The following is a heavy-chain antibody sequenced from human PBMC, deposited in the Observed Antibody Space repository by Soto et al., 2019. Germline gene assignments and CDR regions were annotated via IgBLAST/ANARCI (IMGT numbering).Heavy chain of an antibody. V-gene: IGHV1-3*01. CDR2: INAGNGNT. Sequence: ASLKVSCKASGYTFTSYAMHWVRQAPGQRLEWMGWINAGNGNTKYSQKFQGRVTITRDTSASTAYMELSSLRSEDTAVYYCARDFVVGGPTINYCYGMDVWGQGTTVNGS. D-gene: IGHD1-26*01. J-gene: IGHJ6*02. CDR1: GYTFTSYA. CDR3: ARDFVVGGPTINYCYGMDV.